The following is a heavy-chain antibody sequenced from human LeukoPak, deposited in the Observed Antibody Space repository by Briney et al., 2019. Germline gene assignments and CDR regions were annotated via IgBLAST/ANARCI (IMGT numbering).Heavy chain of an antibody. V-gene: IGHV3-30-3*01. CDR3: ARWSSGFDY. CDR1: GFTFSSYA. CDR2: ISYDGSNK. J-gene: IGHJ4*02. Sequence: PGGSLRLSCVASGFTFSSYAMYWVRQAPGKGLEWVAVISYDGSNKYYADSVKGRFTISRDNSKNTLYLQMNSLRAKDTAVYYCARWSSGFDYWGQGTLVTVSS. D-gene: IGHD3-22*01.